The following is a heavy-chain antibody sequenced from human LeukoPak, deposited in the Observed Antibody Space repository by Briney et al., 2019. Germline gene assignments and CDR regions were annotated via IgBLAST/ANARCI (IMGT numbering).Heavy chain of an antibody. Sequence: SETLSLTCAVYGRSFSGYYWSWIRQPPGKGLEWIGEINHSGSTNYNPSLKSRVTISVDTSKNQFSLKLSSVTAADTAVYYCARGLLYYFDYWGQGTLVTVSS. CDR2: INHSGST. CDR1: GRSFSGYY. CDR3: ARGLLYYFDY. V-gene: IGHV4-34*01. J-gene: IGHJ4*02.